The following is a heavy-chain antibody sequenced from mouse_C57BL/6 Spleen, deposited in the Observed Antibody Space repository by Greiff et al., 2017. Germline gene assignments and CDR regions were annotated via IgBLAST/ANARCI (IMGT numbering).Heavy chain of an antibody. D-gene: IGHD2-5*01. V-gene: IGHV1-72*01. CDR1: GYTFTSYW. CDR2: IDPISGGT. CDR3: ASTETYYSNLYARDY. Sequence: QVQLKQPGAELVKPGASVKLSCKASGYTFTSYWMNWVKQRPGRGLEWIGSIDPISGGTKYNEKFKSKATLTVDTPSSTAYMQLSSLTSEDSAVYDCASTETYYSNLYARDYWGQGTSVTVSS. J-gene: IGHJ4*01.